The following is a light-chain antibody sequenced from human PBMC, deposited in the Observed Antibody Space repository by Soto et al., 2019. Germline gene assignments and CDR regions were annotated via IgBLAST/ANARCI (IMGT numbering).Light chain of an antibody. Sequence: DIQITQSPSSLSASVGDRVTITCRSSQNISRFLNWYQQKQGRAPNLLIYAVSTLQAGVPSRFSGSGFGTDFSLTISGLQPAAFATYFCQQSYDSPLAFGQGTKVDIK. J-gene: IGKJ1*01. V-gene: IGKV1-39*01. CDR2: AVS. CDR3: QQSYDSPLA. CDR1: QNISRF.